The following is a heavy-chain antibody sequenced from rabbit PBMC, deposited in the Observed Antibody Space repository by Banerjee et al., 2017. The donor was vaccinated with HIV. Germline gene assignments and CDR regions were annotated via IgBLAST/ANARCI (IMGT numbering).Heavy chain of an antibody. Sequence: QSLEESGGDLVKPGASLTLTCTASGLDFSSSYWICWVRQAPGKGLEWIACIYTGSSGSTYYASWAKGRFTISKTSSTTVTLQMTSLTAADTATYFCARKAGGINYTLWGPGTLVTVS. D-gene: IGHD8-1*01. CDR1: GLDFSSSYW. CDR3: ARKAGGINYTL. CDR2: IYTGSSGST. J-gene: IGHJ4*01. V-gene: IGHV1S40*01.